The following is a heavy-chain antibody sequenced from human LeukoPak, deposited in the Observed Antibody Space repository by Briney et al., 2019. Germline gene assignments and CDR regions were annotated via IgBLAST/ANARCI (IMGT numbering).Heavy chain of an antibody. CDR2: INPNSGGT. Sequence: GASVKVSCKASGYTFTVYYMHWVRQAPGQGLEWMGWINPNSGGTNYAQKFQGRVTMTRDTSISTAYMELSRLRSDDTAVYYCARDQAQADRPWYYYYYMDVWGKGTTVTVSS. D-gene: IGHD6-6*01. J-gene: IGHJ6*03. V-gene: IGHV1-2*02. CDR3: ARDQAQADRPWYYYYYMDV. CDR1: GYTFTVYY.